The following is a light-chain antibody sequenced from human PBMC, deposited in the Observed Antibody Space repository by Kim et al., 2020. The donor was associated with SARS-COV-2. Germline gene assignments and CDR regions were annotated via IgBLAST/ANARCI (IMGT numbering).Light chain of an antibody. V-gene: IGLV8-61*01. CDR2: NTN. CDR3: VLYMGGGIWV. J-gene: IGLJ3*02. CDR1: SSSVSTNSY. Sequence: GGTATLTCGLSSSSVSTNSYPSWYQKPPGQAPRMLIYNTNTRSSGVPDRFSGSILGNKAALTITGAQADDESDYYCVLYMGGGIWVFGGGTKLTVL.